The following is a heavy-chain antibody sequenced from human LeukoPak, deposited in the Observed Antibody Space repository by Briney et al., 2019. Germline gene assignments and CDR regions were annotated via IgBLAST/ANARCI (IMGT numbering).Heavy chain of an antibody. Sequence: SETLSLTCTVSGGSISSSSYYWGWTRQPPGKGLEWIGTIYYSGSTYYNPSLKSRVTISVDRSKNQFSLKLSSVTAADTAVYYCARDSGYNDYWGQGTLVTVSS. D-gene: IGHD3-22*01. V-gene: IGHV4-39*07. CDR1: GGSISSSSYY. J-gene: IGHJ4*02. CDR2: IYYSGST. CDR3: ARDSGYNDY.